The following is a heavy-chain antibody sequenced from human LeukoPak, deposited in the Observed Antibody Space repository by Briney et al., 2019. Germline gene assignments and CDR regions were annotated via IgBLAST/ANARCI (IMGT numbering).Heavy chain of an antibody. J-gene: IGHJ4*02. CDR3: ARGIEDPWTKWEHSYYFDY. CDR2: INPSGGST. Sequence: ASVKVSCKASGYTFTSYYMHWVRQAPGQGLEWMGIINPSGGSTSYAQKFQGRVTMTRDTSTSTAYMELSSLRSEDTAVYYCARGIEDPWTKWEHSYYFDYWGQGTLVTVSS. D-gene: IGHD1-26*01. CDR1: GYTFTSYY. V-gene: IGHV1-46*01.